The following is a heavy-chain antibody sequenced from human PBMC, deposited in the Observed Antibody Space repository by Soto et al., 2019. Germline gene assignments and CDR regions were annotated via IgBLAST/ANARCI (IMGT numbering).Heavy chain of an antibody. CDR3: ARNNYYVDY. CDR1: GGSISSGGYS. CDR2: IYHSGST. V-gene: IGHV4-30-2*01. Sequence: SETLSLTCAVSGGSISSGGYSWSWIRQPPGKGLEWIGYIYHSGSTYYNPSLKSRVTISVDRSKNQFSLKLSSVTAADTAVYYCARNNYYVDYWGQGTLVTVSS. J-gene: IGHJ4*02. D-gene: IGHD3-10*02.